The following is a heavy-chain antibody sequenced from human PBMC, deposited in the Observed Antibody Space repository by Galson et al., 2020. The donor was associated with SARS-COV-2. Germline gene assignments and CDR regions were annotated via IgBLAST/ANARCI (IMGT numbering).Heavy chain of an antibody. CDR2: ISSSSSYI. CDR3: ARDLVVWEMIAAPDP. Sequence: GGSLRLSCAASGFTFSSYSMNWVRQAPGKGLEWVSSISSSSSYIYYADSVKGRFTISRDNAKNSLYLQMNSLRAEDTAVYYCARDLVVWEMIAAPDPWGQGTLVTVSS. J-gene: IGHJ5*02. V-gene: IGHV3-21*01. CDR1: GFTFSSYS. D-gene: IGHD6-13*01.